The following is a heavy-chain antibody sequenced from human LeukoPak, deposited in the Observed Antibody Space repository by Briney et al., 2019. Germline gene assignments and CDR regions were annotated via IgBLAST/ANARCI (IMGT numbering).Heavy chain of an antibody. V-gene: IGHV3-23*01. Sequence: GGSLRLSCAASGFTFSSYAMSWVRQAPGKGLEWVSTINDSGGTTYYADSVKGRFTISRDNSKNTLYLQMNSLRAEDTAVYYCAKDYYGSGRWGHFDYWGQGTLATVSS. CDR2: INDSGGTT. D-gene: IGHD3-10*01. CDR3: AKDYYGSGRWGHFDY. J-gene: IGHJ4*02. CDR1: GFTFSSYA.